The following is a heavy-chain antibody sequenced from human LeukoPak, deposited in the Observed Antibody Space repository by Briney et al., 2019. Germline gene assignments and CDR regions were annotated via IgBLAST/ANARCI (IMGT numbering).Heavy chain of an antibody. CDR2: IYSGGGT. J-gene: IGHJ3*02. Sequence: PGGSLRLSCAASGFTVSSNCMSWVRQAPGKGLEWVSAIYSGGGTYYADSVKGRFTISRDNSKNTLFLQMNSLRAEDTAVYYCARELTTFYYDISGYYGHAFDIWGQGTMVTVSS. D-gene: IGHD3-22*01. CDR3: ARELTTFYYDISGYYGHAFDI. V-gene: IGHV3-66*01. CDR1: GFTVSSNC.